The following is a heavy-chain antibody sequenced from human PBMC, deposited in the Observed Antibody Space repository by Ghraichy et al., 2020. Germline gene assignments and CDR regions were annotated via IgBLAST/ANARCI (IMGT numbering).Heavy chain of an antibody. D-gene: IGHD6-19*01. J-gene: IGHJ4*02. V-gene: IGHV3-7*01. Sequence: LSLTCAASGFIFSGYWMSWVRQAPGKGLEWVANIKKDGSEKYYVDSVKGRFTISRDNAKNSLYLLMNSLRAEDTAVYYCARDLGGGWYFDYWGQGALVTVSS. CDR2: IKKDGSEK. CDR1: GFIFSGYW. CDR3: ARDLGGGWYFDY.